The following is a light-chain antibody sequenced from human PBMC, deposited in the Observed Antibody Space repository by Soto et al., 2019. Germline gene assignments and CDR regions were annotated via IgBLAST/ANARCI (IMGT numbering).Light chain of an antibody. V-gene: IGLV2-14*01. CDR3: SSYTSSNVVV. J-gene: IGLJ2*01. CDR1: SSDVGRYNY. Sequence: QSALTQPASVSGSPGQSITISCTGTSSDVGRYNYVSWYQQHPVKAPKLMIYEVSNRPSGVSNRFSGSKSGNTASLTISGLQAEDEADYSCSSYTSSNVVVFGGGTQLTVL. CDR2: EVS.